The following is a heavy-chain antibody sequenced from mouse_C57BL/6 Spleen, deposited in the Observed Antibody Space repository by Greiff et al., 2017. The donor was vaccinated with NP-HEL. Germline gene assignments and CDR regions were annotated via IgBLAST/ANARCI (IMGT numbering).Heavy chain of an antibody. V-gene: IGHV5-9*01. CDR3: ARHLLTCAMDY. CDR2: ISGGGGNT. Sequence: EVQLVESGGGLVKPGGSLKLSCAASGFTFSSYTMSWVRQTPEKRLEWVATISGGGGNTYYPDSVKGRFTIPRDNAKNTLYLQMSSLRSEDTALYYCARHLLTCAMDYWGQGTSVTVSS. D-gene: IGHD2-1*01. J-gene: IGHJ4*01. CDR1: GFTFSSYT.